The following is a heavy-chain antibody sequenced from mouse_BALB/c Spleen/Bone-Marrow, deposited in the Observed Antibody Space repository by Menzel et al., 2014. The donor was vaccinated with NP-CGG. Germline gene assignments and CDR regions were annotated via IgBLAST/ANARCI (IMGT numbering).Heavy chain of an antibody. D-gene: IGHD1-1*01. Sequence: EVMLVESGGGLVKPGGSLKLSCAASGFAFSSYDMSWVRQTPEKGLEWVAYISSGGGSTYYPDTVKGRFTISRDNAKNTLYLQMSSLKSEDTAMYYCARPLYYYGSSPFYAMDYWGRGTSVTVSS. CDR1: GFAFSSYD. V-gene: IGHV5-12-1*01. CDR3: ARPLYYYGSSPFYAMDY. J-gene: IGHJ4*01. CDR2: ISSGGGST.